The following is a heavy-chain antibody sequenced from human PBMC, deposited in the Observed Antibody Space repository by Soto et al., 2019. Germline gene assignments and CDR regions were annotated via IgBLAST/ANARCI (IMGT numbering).Heavy chain of an antibody. D-gene: IGHD3-10*01. CDR3: ASHSRITMIRGATDALDI. V-gene: IGHV1-69*02. CDR1: GGTFNSYT. Sequence: SVKVSCKASGGTFNSYTINWLRQAPGQGLEWMGRISPILGIANYAQKFQGRVTVTADTSTSTAYMALSSLRSEDTAVYYCASHSRITMIRGATDALDIWGQGTMVTVSS. J-gene: IGHJ3*02. CDR2: ISPILGIA.